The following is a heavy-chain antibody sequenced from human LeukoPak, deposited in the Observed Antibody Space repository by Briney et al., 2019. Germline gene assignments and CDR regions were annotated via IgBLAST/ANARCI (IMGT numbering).Heavy chain of an antibody. CDR1: GFTFSTYW. Sequence: GGSLRLSCAASGFTFSTYWMHWVRQTPGKGLVWVSHIDSDGSRTNYGDSVKGRLTISRDNAKNTLYLQMNSLRAEDTAIYYCARDFGGGDDYCGQGTLVTVSS. CDR3: ARDFGGGDDY. V-gene: IGHV3-74*01. CDR2: IDSDGSRT. D-gene: IGHD2-21*02. J-gene: IGHJ4*02.